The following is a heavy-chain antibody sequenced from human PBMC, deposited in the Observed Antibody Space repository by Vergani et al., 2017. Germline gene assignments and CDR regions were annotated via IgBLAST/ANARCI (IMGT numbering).Heavy chain of an antibody. V-gene: IGHV1-2*02. CDR2: INPNSGGT. Sequence: QVQLVQSGAEVKKPGASVKVSCKASGYTFTGYYMHWARQAPGQGLEWMGWINPNSGGTNYAQKFQGRVTMTRDTSISTAYMELSRLRSDDTAVYYCARNPQWLVPGYYYYYMDVWGKGTTVTVSS. D-gene: IGHD6-19*01. CDR1: GYTFTGYY. J-gene: IGHJ6*03. CDR3: ARNPQWLVPGYYYYYMDV.